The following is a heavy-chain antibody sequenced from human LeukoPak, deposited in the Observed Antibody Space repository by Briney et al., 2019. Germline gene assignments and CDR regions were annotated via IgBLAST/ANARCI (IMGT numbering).Heavy chain of an antibody. CDR3: AKHQLDGPYYFDY. CDR1: GFTFSSYA. D-gene: IGHD1-1*01. CDR2: ISGSGDTT. V-gene: IGHV3-23*01. Sequence: GGSLRFSCAASGFTFSSYAMGWVRQAPGKGLEWVSSISGSGDTTYYADSVKGRFTISRDNSKNTLYLRMNSLRAEDSAVYFCAKHQLDGPYYFDYWGQGTLVTVSS. J-gene: IGHJ4*02.